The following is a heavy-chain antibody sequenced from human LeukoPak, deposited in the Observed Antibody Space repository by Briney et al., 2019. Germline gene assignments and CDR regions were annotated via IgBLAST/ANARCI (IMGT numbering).Heavy chain of an antibody. CDR1: GYTFTSYG. Sequence: ASVKVSCKASGYTFTSYGISWVRQAPGQGLEWMGWISAYNGNTNYAQKLQGRVTMTTDTSTSTAYMELRSLRSDDTAVYYCARDRRCSGGSCYPSWYYFDYWGQGTLVTVSS. D-gene: IGHD2-15*01. J-gene: IGHJ4*02. V-gene: IGHV1-18*04. CDR3: ARDRRCSGGSCYPSWYYFDY. CDR2: ISAYNGNT.